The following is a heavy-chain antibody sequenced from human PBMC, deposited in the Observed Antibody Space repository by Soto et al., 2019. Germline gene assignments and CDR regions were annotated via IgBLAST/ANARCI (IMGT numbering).Heavy chain of an antibody. CDR2: TYSGGAT. Sequence: EVQLVESGGGLVQPGGSLRLSCAASGITVSTSYMSWVRQAPGKGLEWVSLTYSGGATYYADSVKGRFSISRDNFNNTVYPQMNSLRAEDTAMYYCATSLLWFGELRSWGQGTLVTVSS. CDR1: GITVSTSY. J-gene: IGHJ5*02. D-gene: IGHD3-10*01. V-gene: IGHV3-66*01. CDR3: ATSLLWFGELRS.